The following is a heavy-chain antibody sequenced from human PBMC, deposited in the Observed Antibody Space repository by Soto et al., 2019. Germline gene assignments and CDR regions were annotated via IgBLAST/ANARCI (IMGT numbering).Heavy chain of an antibody. Sequence: QVQVVESGGGVVQPGRSLRLSCGASGFNFSTYGMHWVRQAPGKGLEWVAVISYDGVNKYSAGSVRGRFTISRDNSKNTLYLQRTSMRAEDTAVYYCAKGLVGYVFGVQDYFFGMDVWGQGTTVTVSS. V-gene: IGHV3-30*18. D-gene: IGHD1-26*01. J-gene: IGHJ6*02. CDR3: AKGLVGYVFGVQDYFFGMDV. CDR2: ISYDGVNK. CDR1: GFNFSTYG.